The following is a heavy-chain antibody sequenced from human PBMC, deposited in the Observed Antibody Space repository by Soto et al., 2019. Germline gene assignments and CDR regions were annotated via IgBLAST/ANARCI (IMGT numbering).Heavy chain of an antibody. V-gene: IGHV3-53*02. CDR1: GFIVSSKY. CDR3: TTYTGYGMDV. J-gene: IGHJ6*02. CDR2: IYTGGST. Sequence: EVQMVETGGGLSQPGGSLRLSCAVSGFIVSSKYMTWVRQAPGKGLEWVSVIYTGGSTHYAASARGRFTISRDSSKNTIYLQMNSLRAEDAAVYYCTTYTGYGMDVWGQGTTVTVAS. D-gene: IGHD3-16*01.